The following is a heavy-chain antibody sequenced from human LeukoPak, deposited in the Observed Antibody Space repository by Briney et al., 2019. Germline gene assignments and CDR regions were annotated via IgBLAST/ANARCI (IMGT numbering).Heavy chain of an antibody. J-gene: IGHJ4*02. Sequence: PGGSLRLSCAASGFSVSANYMSWVRQAPERGLEWVSTIYTGGDTYYADSVKGRFTFSRDTSKNTLYLQMNSLRAGDTAVYYCARSRRGDPDFEYWGQGTLETVSS. CDR3: ARSRRGDPDFEY. CDR1: GFSVSANY. D-gene: IGHD4-17*01. V-gene: IGHV3-66*01. CDR2: IYTGGDT.